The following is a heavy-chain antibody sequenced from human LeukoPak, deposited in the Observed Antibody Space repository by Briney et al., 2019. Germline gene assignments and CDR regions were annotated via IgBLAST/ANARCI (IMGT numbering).Heavy chain of an antibody. J-gene: IGHJ5*02. Sequence: SETLSLTCTVSGGSISSYYWSWLRQPPGKGLEWLGYIYYSGSTNYKPSLKSRVTISVDTSKNQFSLKRSSVTAADTAVYYCAREFTDYYAAAGWFDPWGQGTLVTVSS. CDR1: GGSISSYY. V-gene: IGHV4-59*01. CDR2: IYYSGST. D-gene: IGHD3-10*01. CDR3: AREFTDYYAAAGWFDP.